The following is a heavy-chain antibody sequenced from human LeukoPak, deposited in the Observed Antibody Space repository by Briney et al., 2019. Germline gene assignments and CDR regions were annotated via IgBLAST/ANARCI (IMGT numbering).Heavy chain of an antibody. CDR2: IYYSGST. J-gene: IGHJ4*02. V-gene: IGHV4-59*01. CDR1: GGSISSYY. CDR3: ARAQWLVPHYFDY. D-gene: IGHD6-19*01. Sequence: SETLSLTCTVSGGSISSYYWSWIRQPPGKGLEWIGYIYYSGSTNYNPSLKSRVTISVDTSKNQFSLKLSSVTAADTAVYYCARAQWLVPHYFDYWGQGTLVTVSS.